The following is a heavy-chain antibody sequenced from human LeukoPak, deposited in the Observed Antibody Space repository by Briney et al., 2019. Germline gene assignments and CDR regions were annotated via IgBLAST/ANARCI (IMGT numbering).Heavy chain of an antibody. CDR3: ARKPFGLGGLDY. CDR2: INPSGGST. CDR1: GYSFTSYY. V-gene: IGHV1-46*01. Sequence: ASVKVSCKASGYSFTSYYIHWVRQAPGQGLEWMGIINPSGGSTSYAQKFQGRVTMTRDTSTSTVYMELSSLRSEDTAVYYCARKPFGLGGLDYWGRGTLVTVSS. D-gene: IGHD3-16*01. J-gene: IGHJ4*02.